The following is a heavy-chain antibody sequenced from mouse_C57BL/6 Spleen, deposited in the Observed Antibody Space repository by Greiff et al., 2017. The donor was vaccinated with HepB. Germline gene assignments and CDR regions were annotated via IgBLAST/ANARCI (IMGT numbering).Heavy chain of an antibody. CDR2: IWTGGGT. J-gene: IGHJ2*01. CDR3: ARGVYYFDY. V-gene: IGHV2-9-1*01. Sequence: VNLVESGPGLVAPSQSLSITCTVSGFSLTSYAISWVRQPPGKGLEWLGVIWTGGGTNYNSAPKTRLSISKDNSKSQVFLKMNSLQTDDTARYYCARGVYYFDYWGQGTTLTVSS. CDR1: GFSLTSYA.